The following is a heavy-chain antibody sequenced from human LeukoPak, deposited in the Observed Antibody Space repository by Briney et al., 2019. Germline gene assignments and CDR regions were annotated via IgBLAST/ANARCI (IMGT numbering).Heavy chain of an antibody. Sequence: GASVKVSCKASGHTFTSYGISWVRQAPGQGLEWMGWISAYNGNTNYAQKLQGRVTMTTDTSTSTAYMELRSLRSDDTAVYYCARDTYYYDSSGLDYWGQGTLVTVSS. CDR1: GHTFTSYG. D-gene: IGHD3-22*01. V-gene: IGHV1-18*01. CDR2: ISAYNGNT. CDR3: ARDTYYYDSSGLDY. J-gene: IGHJ4*02.